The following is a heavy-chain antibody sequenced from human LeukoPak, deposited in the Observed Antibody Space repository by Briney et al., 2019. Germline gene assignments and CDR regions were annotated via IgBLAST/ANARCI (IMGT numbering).Heavy chain of an antibody. CDR1: GFTFSSYS. Sequence: GGSLRLSCAASGFTFSSYSMNWVRQAPGKGLEWVSSISSSSSYIYYADSVKGRFTISRDNAKNSLYLQMNSLRAEDTAVYYCARDRGSAVAGRSLGAFDIWGQGTMVTVSS. CDR3: ARDRGSAVAGRSLGAFDI. CDR2: ISSSSSYI. V-gene: IGHV3-21*01. J-gene: IGHJ3*02. D-gene: IGHD6-19*01.